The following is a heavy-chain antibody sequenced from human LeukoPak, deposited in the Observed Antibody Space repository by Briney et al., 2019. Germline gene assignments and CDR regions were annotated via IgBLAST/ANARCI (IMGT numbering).Heavy chain of an antibody. CDR1: GFTFSSYA. CDR3: ARSGIVVVPAATTAFDY. V-gene: IGHV3-23*01. Sequence: GGSLRLSCAASGFTFSSYAMSWVRQAPGKGLEWVSAISGSGGSTYYADSVKGLFTISRDNSKNTLYLQMNSLRAEDTAVYYCARSGIVVVPAATTAFDYWGQGTLVTVSS. CDR2: ISGSGGST. D-gene: IGHD2-2*01. J-gene: IGHJ4*02.